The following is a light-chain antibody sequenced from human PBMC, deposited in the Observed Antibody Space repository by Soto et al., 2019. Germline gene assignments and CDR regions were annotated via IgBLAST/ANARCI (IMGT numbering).Light chain of an antibody. V-gene: IGKV3-20*01. CDR3: QHYGSSPT. CDR2: GAS. Sequence: IVLTQSPGTLSLSPGERATLSCRASQSVSSSYLAWYQQKPGQAPRLLIYGASSRATGIPDRFSGSGSGTDFTLTISRLEPEVFAVYYCQHYGSSPTFGQGTKVEIK. J-gene: IGKJ1*01. CDR1: QSVSSSY.